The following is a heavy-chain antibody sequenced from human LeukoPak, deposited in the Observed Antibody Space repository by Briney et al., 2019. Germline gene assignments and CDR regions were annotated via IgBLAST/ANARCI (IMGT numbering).Heavy chain of an antibody. D-gene: IGHD1-26*01. J-gene: IGHJ4*02. V-gene: IGHV3-21*01. CDR1: GFTFSSYS. CDR2: ISSSSSYI. Sequence: GGSLRLSCAASGFTFSSYSMNWVRQAPGKGLEWVSSISSSSSYIYYADSVKGRFTISRDNAKNSLYLQMNSLRAEDTAVYYCARDFWEGATPLGYWGQGTLVIVSS. CDR3: ARDFWEGATPLGY.